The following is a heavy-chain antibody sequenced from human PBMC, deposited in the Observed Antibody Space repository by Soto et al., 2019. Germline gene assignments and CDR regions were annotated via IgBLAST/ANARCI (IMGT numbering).Heavy chain of an antibody. CDR3: ARKDGSKWLFAP. J-gene: IGHJ5*02. CDR2: IYYSGTT. D-gene: IGHD6-13*01. CDR1: GGSISSGNYY. Sequence: PSETLSLTCTVSGGSISSGNYYWGWFRQPPGKGLEWIGSIYYSGTTYYNPSLKSRVTVSVDTSKNQFSLKLSSVTAADTAVYYCARKDGSKWLFAPWGQGTLVIVSS. V-gene: IGHV4-39*01.